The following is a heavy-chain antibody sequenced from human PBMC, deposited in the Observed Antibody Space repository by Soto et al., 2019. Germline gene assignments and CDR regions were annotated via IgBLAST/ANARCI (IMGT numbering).Heavy chain of an antibody. CDR3: ARNKKVRIGDFLDY. CDR1: GGTFSSYA. V-gene: IGHV1-69*13. CDR2: IIPIFGTA. D-gene: IGHD2-15*01. J-gene: IGHJ4*01. Sequence: ASVKVSCKASGGTFSSYAMSWVRQAPGQGLERMGGIIPIFGTANYAQKFQGRVTITADESTSTAYMELSSLRSEDTSGYYCARNKKVRIGDFLDYWGHGTLVTVSS.